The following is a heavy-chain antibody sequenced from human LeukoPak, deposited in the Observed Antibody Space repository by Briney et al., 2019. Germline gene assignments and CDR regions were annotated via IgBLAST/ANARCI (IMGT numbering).Heavy chain of an antibody. V-gene: IGHV1-18*01. CDR2: ISAYNGNT. D-gene: IGHD6-19*01. Sequence: GASVKVSCKASGYTFTSYGISWVRQAPGQGLEWMGWISAYNGNTNYAQKLQGRVTMTTDTSTSTAYMELRSLRSDDTAVYYCARGRTSGYSSGWYAVDYWGQGTLVTVSS. CDR3: ARGRTSGYSSGWYAVDY. CDR1: GYTFTSYG. J-gene: IGHJ4*02.